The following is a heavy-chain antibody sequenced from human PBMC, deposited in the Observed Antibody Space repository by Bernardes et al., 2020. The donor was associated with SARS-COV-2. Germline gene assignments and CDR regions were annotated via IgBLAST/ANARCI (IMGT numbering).Heavy chain of an antibody. CDR2: IIPIFGTA. CDR1: GGTFSSYA. CDR3: ARGRNYYGSGAVTY. V-gene: IGHV1-69*13. Sequence: SVKVSCKASGGTFSSYAISWVRQAPGQGLEWMGGIIPIFGTANYAQKFQGRVTITADESTSTAYMELSSLRSEDTAVYYCARGRNYYGSGAVTYWGQGTLVTVSS. D-gene: IGHD3-10*01. J-gene: IGHJ4*02.